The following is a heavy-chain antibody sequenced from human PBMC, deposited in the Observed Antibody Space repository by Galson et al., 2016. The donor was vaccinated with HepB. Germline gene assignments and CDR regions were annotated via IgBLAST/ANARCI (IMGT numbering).Heavy chain of an antibody. V-gene: IGHV3-74*01. Sequence: SLRLSCAASGFTFSSYWMHWVRQTPGKGLVWVSRMNSDGIRTSHADSVAGRFTISRDNAKNTLYLQMNSPRVEDTAVYFCARGGYSDTWYDYYGMDVWGQGTTVTVSS. CDR3: ARGGYSDTWYDYYGMDV. D-gene: IGHD1-26*01. CDR2: MNSDGIRT. CDR1: GFTFSSYW. J-gene: IGHJ6*02.